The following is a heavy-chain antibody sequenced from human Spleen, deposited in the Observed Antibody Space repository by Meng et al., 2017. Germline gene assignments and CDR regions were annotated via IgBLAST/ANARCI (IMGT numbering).Heavy chain of an antibody. V-gene: IGHV4-4*02. Sequence: QVHLQESGPGLVKPSGTLSPTCAVSGGSISSRNWWTWVRQPPGKGLEWIGEMFHTGSSNYNPSLKSRVSISVDTSKNQFSLKLTSMTAADTAMYYCALRFLNSFDNWGQGALVTVSS. J-gene: IGHJ4*02. CDR2: MFHTGSS. D-gene: IGHD3-16*01. CDR1: GGSISSRNW. CDR3: ALRFLNSFDN.